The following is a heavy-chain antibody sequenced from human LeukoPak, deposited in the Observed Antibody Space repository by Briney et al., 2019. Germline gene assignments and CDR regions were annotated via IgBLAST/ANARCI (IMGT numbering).Heavy chain of an antibody. CDR3: AKEYLSGFDP. V-gene: IGHV3-21*01. J-gene: IGHJ5*02. D-gene: IGHD1-14*01. Sequence: NTGGSLRLSCAASGFTFRTYSMNWVRQAPGKGLEWVSSISTTSKYIYYADSVKGRFTISRDNAENSLYLQMNSLRAEDTAVYYCAKEYLSGFDPWGQGTLVTVSS. CDR1: GFTFRTYS. CDR2: ISTTSKYI.